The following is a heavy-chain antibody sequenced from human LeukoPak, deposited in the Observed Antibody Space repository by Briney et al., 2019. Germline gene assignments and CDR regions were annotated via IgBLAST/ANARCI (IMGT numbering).Heavy chain of an antibody. CDR1: AGSISSSSYY. Sequence: SETLCLTCTVSAGSISSSSYYWGWIRQPPGKGLEWIGNIYYSGSTYYNPSLKSRVTISVDTSKNQFSLKLTSVTATDTAAYYCATHVAAGPKVNWFDPWGQGTLVTASS. CDR3: ATHVAAGPKVNWFDP. J-gene: IGHJ5*02. D-gene: IGHD6-13*01. V-gene: IGHV4-39*01. CDR2: IYYSGST.